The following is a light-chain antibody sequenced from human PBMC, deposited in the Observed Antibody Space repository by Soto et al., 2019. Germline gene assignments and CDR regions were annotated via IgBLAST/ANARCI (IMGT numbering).Light chain of an antibody. V-gene: IGLV2-14*03. CDR3: SAYTVSRTYV. CDR1: SSDVGAYNF. Sequence: QSVLTQPASVSGSPVQSITISCTGTSSDVGAYNFDSWHQQHPGKAPKLMIYNVYDRPSGISYRFSGSKSGNTASLTISGLQGEDEADYYCSAYTVSRTYVFGTGTKVTVL. CDR2: NVY. J-gene: IGLJ1*01.